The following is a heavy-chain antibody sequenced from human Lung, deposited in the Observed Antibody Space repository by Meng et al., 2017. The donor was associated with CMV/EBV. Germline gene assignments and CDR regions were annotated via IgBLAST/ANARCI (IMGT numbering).Heavy chain of an antibody. CDR3: ARVPRSRYYYYGMDV. J-gene: IGHJ6*02. CDR2: ISSSGSTI. D-gene: IGHD3-10*01. Sequence: GESLKISCAASGFTFSSYEMNWVRQAPGKGLEWVSYISSSGSTIYYADSVKGRFTISRDNAKNSLYLQMNSLRAEDTAVYYCARVPRSRYYYYGMDVWGQETXVTVSS. CDR1: GFTFSSYE. V-gene: IGHV3-48*03.